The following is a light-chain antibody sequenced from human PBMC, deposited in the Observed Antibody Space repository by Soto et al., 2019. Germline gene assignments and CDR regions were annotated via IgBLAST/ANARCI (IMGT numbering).Light chain of an antibody. CDR2: GAS. CDR3: KQYGSSPRT. V-gene: IGKV3-20*01. J-gene: IGKJ1*01. CDR1: QSVSSSY. Sequence: EILLTHSSGTLSLSPVEIATLSCRASQSVSSSYLAWYQQKPGQAPRLLIYGASSRATGIPDRFSGSGSGKDFTITISRMENEDFEVYYCKQYGSSPRTLGQRTKVDIK.